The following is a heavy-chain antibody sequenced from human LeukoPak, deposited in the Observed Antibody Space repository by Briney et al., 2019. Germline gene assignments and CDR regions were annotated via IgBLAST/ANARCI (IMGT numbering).Heavy chain of an antibody. CDR2: IAHDSSNT. V-gene: IGHV3-30*04. D-gene: IGHD3-10*01. CDR1: GFTFSSYA. CDR3: ARVVWFGAYYYYYYMDV. J-gene: IGHJ6*03. Sequence: GGSQRLSCAASGFTFSSYAMHWVRQAPGKGLEWVTVIAHDSSNTIYADSVKGRFTISRDNSKNTLYLVMNNLRPEDTAVYYCARVVWFGAYYYYYYMDVWGKGTTVTVSS.